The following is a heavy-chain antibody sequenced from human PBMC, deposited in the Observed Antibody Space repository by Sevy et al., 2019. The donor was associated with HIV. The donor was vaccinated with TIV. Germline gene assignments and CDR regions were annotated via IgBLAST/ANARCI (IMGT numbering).Heavy chain of an antibody. CDR3: ARDSPSYNCAGSPVPLFDL. CDR2: ISAYIGTT. CDR1: GYTFTTYG. V-gene: IGHV1-18*01. Sequence: AAVKVSCKASGYTFTTYGISWVGQAPGQGLEWMGWISAYIGTTQYAQKFQGRVTMTTDTSTNTAYMDVRSLTSDDTAVYFCARDSPSYNCAGSPVPLFDLWGLGTLVTVSS. J-gene: IGHJ4*02. D-gene: IGHD3-10*02.